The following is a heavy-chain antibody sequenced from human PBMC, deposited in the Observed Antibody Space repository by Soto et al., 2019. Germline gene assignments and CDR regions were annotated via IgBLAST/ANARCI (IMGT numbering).Heavy chain of an antibody. CDR3: ARVELADAFDI. Sequence: QLQLQESASGLVKPSQTLSLTCAVSGGSISSGGYSWSWIRQPPGKGLEWIGYIYHSGSTYYNPSLKSRVTISVDRSKNQFSLKLSSVTAADTAVYYCARVELADAFDIWGQGTMVTVSS. J-gene: IGHJ3*02. CDR2: IYHSGST. V-gene: IGHV4-30-2*01. CDR1: GGSISSGGYS.